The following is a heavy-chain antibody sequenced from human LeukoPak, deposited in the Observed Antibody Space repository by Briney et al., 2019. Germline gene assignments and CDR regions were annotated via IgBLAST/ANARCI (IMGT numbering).Heavy chain of an antibody. V-gene: IGHV4-38-2*02. CDR2: IYHSGST. J-gene: IGHJ4*02. CDR1: GYSISRGNH. Sequence: SETLSLTCTVSGYSISRGNHWGWIRQPPGKGLEWIGSIYHSGSTYYNPSLKSRVTISVDTSKNQFSLKLTSVTAADTAVYYCARGPLIGPIDYWGQGTLVTVSS. CDR3: ARGPLIGPIDY. D-gene: IGHD3-16*01.